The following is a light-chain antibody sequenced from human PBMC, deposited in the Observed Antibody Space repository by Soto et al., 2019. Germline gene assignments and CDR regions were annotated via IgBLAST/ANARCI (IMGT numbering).Light chain of an antibody. CDR3: QQYRSWPRT. V-gene: IGKV1-39*01. CDR2: GAS. J-gene: IGKJ1*01. Sequence: DIQMTQSPSALSASVGDRVTITCRASQSISTYLEWFQQKPGKAPKLLIYGASTLQSGVPSRFSGSGSGTEFTLTISSLRPDDFAVYYCQQYRSWPRTFGQGTKVDI. CDR1: QSISTY.